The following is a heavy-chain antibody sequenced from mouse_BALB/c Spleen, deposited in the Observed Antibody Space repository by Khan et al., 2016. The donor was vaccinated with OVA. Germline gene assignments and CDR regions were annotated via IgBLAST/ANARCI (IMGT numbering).Heavy chain of an antibody. J-gene: IGHJ3*01. D-gene: IGHD2-1*01. CDR1: GYSITSGYY. V-gene: IGHV3-6*02. CDR3: ACKSYGKGAY. Sequence: VQLKESGPGLVKPSQSLSLTCSVTGYSITSGYYWSWIRQFPGNRLEWMGYISYDGSNNYNPSLKNRISITRDTSKKQFFLKLNSVTTEDTATXYCACKSYGKGAYWGQGTLVTVSA. CDR2: ISYDGSN.